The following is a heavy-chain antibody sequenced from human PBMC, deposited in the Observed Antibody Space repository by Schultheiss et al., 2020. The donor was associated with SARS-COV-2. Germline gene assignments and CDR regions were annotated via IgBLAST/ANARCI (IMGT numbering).Heavy chain of an antibody. CDR2: ISGSGGST. Sequence: GSLRLSCAASGFTFSSYGMHWVRQAPGKGLVWVSAISGSGGSTYYADSVKGRFTISRDNSKNTLYLQMNSLRAEDTAVYYCAKFRPGYCSSTSCPFFDYWGQGTLVTVS. CDR3: AKFRPGYCSSTSCPFFDY. D-gene: IGHD2-2*01. CDR1: GFTFSSYG. J-gene: IGHJ4*02. V-gene: IGHV3-23*01.